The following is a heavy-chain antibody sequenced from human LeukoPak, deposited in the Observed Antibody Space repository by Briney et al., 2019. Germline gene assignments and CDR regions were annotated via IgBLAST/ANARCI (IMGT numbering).Heavy chain of an antibody. CDR2: INAGNGNT. J-gene: IGHJ4*02. Sequence: ASVKVSCKASGYTFTSYAMHWVRQAPGQRFEWMGWINAGNGNTRYSQKFQGRATITRDTSASTASMELSSLRSEDTAVYYCARGDDYKYFDCWGQGTLVTVSS. CDR3: ARGDDYKYFDC. D-gene: IGHD4/OR15-4a*01. V-gene: IGHV1-3*01. CDR1: GYTFTSYA.